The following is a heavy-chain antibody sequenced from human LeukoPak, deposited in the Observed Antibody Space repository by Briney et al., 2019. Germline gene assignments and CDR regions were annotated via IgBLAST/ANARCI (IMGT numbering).Heavy chain of an antibody. V-gene: IGHV3-30*18. D-gene: IGHD3-22*01. CDR1: GFTFSSYS. Sequence: GGSLRLSCAASGFTFSSYSMNWVRQAPGKGLEWVAVISYDGSNKYYADSVKGRFTISRDNSKNTLYLQMNSLRAEDTAVYYCAKDGASSYYYDSSSYYGFDYWGQGTLVTVSS. J-gene: IGHJ4*02. CDR2: ISYDGSNK. CDR3: AKDGASSYYYDSSSYYGFDY.